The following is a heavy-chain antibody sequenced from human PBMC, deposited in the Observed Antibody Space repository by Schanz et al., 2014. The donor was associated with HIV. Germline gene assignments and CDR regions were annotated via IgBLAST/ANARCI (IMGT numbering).Heavy chain of an antibody. V-gene: IGHV1-46*01. J-gene: IGHJ6*02. CDR1: GYTFTSYY. D-gene: IGHD3-3*02. CDR3: ARAAFSSEYYYGMDV. CDR2: INPRDGST. Sequence: QVQLVQSGAEVKKSGASVKVSCKASGYTFTSYYMHWVRQAPGQGLEWMGIINPRDGSTLYAQKFQNRVSMTGDTSTSTVYMEVSSLRSEDTAVYFCARAAFSSEYYYGMDVWGQGTTVTVSS.